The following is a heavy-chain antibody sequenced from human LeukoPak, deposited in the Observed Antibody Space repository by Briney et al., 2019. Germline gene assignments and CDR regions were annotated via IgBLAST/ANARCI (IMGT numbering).Heavy chain of an antibody. Sequence: SVKVSCKVSGGTFSSYAINWVRQAPGQGLEWMGGIIPIFGTANYAQKFQGRVTMTRDTSISTAYMELSRLRSDDTAVYYCARGPFVVVTAIRWFDPWGQGTLVTVSS. V-gene: IGHV1-69*05. D-gene: IGHD2-21*02. CDR2: IIPIFGTA. CDR1: GGTFSSYA. J-gene: IGHJ5*02. CDR3: ARGPFVVVTAIRWFDP.